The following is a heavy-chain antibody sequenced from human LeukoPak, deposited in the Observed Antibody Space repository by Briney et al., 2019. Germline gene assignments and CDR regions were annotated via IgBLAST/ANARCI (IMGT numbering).Heavy chain of an antibody. J-gene: IGHJ5*02. V-gene: IGHV4-39*02. CDR2: IYYSGST. Sequence: PSETLSLTCTVSGGSISSSSYYWGWIRQPPGKGLEWIGSIYYSGSTYYNPSLKSRVTISVDTSKNQFSLKLSSVTAADTAVYYCAREWLLAYNWFDPWGQGTLVTVSS. CDR3: AREWLLAYNWFDP. D-gene: IGHD3-22*01. CDR1: GGSISSSSYY.